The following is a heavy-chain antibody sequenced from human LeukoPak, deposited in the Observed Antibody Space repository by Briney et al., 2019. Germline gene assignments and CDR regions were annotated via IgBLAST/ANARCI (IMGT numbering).Heavy chain of an antibody. CDR2: ISSSSSYR. J-gene: IGHJ3*02. D-gene: IGHD1-26*01. CDR3: ARDISISGSYSGLADAFHI. CDR1: GVTFSSYR. Sequence: PGGSLRLSCAASGVTFSSYRMNWVRGAPGKGVEWVSSISSSSSYRYYADSVKCRFAISRDKANNSLYLQMSSLRAEDTAVYYCARDISISGSYSGLADAFHIWGQPTMVTVSS. V-gene: IGHV3-21*01.